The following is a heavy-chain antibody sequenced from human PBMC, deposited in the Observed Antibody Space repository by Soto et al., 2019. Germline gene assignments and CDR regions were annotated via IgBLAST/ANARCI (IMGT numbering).Heavy chain of an antibody. CDR1: GFTLSNYS. CDR3: ARPWHDYNVLDF. Sequence: GSLRRSCAASGFTLSNYSVTWVRGARVNGLEWCSAIGSSDGSTHYADSLKGRFTVSRDNSKNALYLQISSLRAEDTALYFCARPWHDYNVLDFWGQGTLVTVSS. J-gene: IGHJ4*02. CDR2: IGSSDGST. D-gene: IGHD4-4*01. V-gene: IGHV3-23*01.